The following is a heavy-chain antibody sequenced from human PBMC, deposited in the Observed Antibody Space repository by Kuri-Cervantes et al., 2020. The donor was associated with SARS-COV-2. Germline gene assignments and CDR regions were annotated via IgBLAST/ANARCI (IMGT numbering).Heavy chain of an antibody. V-gene: IGHV4-61*01. J-gene: IGHJ4*02. CDR3: ARHGRLPRQAGGSHYLDF. Sequence: SETLSLTCTVSGGSVINGSYYWGWIRQPPGKGLEWIGYIHHSGSTNYNPSLKSRVTISVDTPKNQFSLKLSSVTAADTAMYYCARHGRLPRQAGGSHYLDFWGQGPLVTVST. D-gene: IGHD1-26*01. CDR1: GGSVINGSYY. CDR2: IHHSGST.